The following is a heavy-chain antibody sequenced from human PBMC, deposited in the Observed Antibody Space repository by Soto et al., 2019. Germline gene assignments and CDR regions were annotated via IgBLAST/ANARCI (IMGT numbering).Heavy chain of an antibody. J-gene: IGHJ4*02. Sequence: SETLSLTCTVSGGSISSGGYYWSWIRQHPGKGLEWIGYIYYSGSTYYNSSLKSRVTISVDTSKNQFSLKLSSVTAADTAVYYCARGGIAVAGRYFDYWGQGTLVTVSS. D-gene: IGHD6-19*01. CDR3: ARGGIAVAGRYFDY. CDR1: GGSISSGGYY. V-gene: IGHV4-31*03. CDR2: IYYSGST.